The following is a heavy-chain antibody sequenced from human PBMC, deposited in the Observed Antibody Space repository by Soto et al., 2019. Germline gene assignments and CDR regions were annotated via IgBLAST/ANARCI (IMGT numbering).Heavy chain of an antibody. CDR3: ARVSPPVLRFLEWFPDPYYFAY. D-gene: IGHD3-3*01. J-gene: IGHJ4*02. CDR1: GGSFSGYY. CDR2: INHSGST. Sequence: SETLSLTCAVYGGSFSGYYWSWIRQPPGKGLEWIGEINHSGSTNYNPSLKSRVTISVDTSKNQFSLKLSSVTAADTAVYYCARVSPPVLRFLEWFPDPYYFAYWGQGTLVTVSS. V-gene: IGHV4-34*01.